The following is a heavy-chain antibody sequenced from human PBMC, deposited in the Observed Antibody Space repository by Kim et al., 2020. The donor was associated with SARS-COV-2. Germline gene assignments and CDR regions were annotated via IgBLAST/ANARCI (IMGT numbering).Heavy chain of an antibody. CDR1: GFTVSSNY. D-gene: IGHD3-22*01. V-gene: IGHV3-66*01. J-gene: IGHJ3*02. CDR3: ARDPGLSGYRHYYDSSGYSGTFDI. CDR2: IYSGGST. Sequence: GGSLRLSCAASGFTVSSNYMSWVRQAPGKGLEWVSVIYSGGSTYYADSVKGRFTISRDNSKNTLYLQMNSLRAEDTAVYYCARDPGLSGYRHYYDSSGYSGTFDIWGQGTMVTVSS.